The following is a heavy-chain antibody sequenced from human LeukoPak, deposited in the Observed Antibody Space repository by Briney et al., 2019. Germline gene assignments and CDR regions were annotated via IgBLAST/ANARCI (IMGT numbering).Heavy chain of an antibody. V-gene: IGHV3-48*01. CDR3: AKDRGYSYGAIYYYYGMDV. J-gene: IGHJ6*02. CDR2: ISSSSSTI. Sequence: PGGSLRLSCAASGFTFSTYSMNWVRQAPGKGLEWVSYISSSSSTIYYADSVKGRFTISRDNSKNTLYLQMNSLRAEDTAVYYCAKDRGYSYGAIYYYYGMDVWGQGTTVTVSS. CDR1: GFTFSTYS. D-gene: IGHD5-18*01.